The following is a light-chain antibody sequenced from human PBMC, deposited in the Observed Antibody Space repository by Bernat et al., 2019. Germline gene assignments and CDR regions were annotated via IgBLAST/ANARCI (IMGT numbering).Light chain of an antibody. CDR1: SSNIGIDT. Sequence: QFVRTQPPSGSAAPGQRVTISCSGSSSNIGIDTVNWYHQVPGTAPKLLIYSNNRRPSVVPDRFSGSKSGTSASLTIGGFQSEDEADYYCASGDSSLKGYVFGTGTKVTV. CDR2: SNN. J-gene: IGLJ1*01. CDR3: ASGDSSLKGYV. V-gene: IGLV1-44*01.